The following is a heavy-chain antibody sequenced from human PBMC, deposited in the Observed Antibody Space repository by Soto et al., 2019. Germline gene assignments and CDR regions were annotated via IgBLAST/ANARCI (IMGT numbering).Heavy chain of an antibody. D-gene: IGHD2-21*02. Sequence: QVQLVQSGAEVKKPGSSVKVSCKASGGTFSSYTISWVRQAPGLGLEWMGRIIPILGIANYAQKFQGRVTITADKSTSTAYMEQSSLRSEDTAVYYCAIGDSIFDFWGQGTLVTVSS. V-gene: IGHV1-69*02. CDR1: GGTFSSYT. J-gene: IGHJ4*02. CDR3: AIGDSIFDF. CDR2: IIPILGIA.